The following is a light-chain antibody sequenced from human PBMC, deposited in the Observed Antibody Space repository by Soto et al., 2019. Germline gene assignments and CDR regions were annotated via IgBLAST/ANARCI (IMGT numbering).Light chain of an antibody. CDR1: QSISSY. CDR2: AAS. J-gene: IGKJ4*01. V-gene: IGKV1-39*01. Sequence: DIQMTQSPSSLSASVGDRVTITCRAGQSISSYLNWYQQKPGKAPKVLINAASTLQSGVPSRFSGSGFGTDFTLTITSLLPEDFATYFCQQSFSTPLTFGGGTKVEIK. CDR3: QQSFSTPLT.